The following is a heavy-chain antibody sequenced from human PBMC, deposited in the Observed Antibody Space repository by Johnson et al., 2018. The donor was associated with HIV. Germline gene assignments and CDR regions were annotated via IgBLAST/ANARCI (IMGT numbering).Heavy chain of an antibody. CDR3: AKDLQSSSWYYGAFDI. CDR1: GFTFSSYG. J-gene: IGHJ3*02. Sequence: QVQLVESGGGVVQPGRSLRLSCAASGFTFSSYGMHWVRQAPGKGLEWVAVISYDGSNKYYADSVKGRFTISRDNSKNTLYLQMNSLRAEDTAVYYCAKDLQSSSWYYGAFDIWGQGTMVTVSS. CDR2: ISYDGSNK. D-gene: IGHD6-13*01. V-gene: IGHV3-30*18.